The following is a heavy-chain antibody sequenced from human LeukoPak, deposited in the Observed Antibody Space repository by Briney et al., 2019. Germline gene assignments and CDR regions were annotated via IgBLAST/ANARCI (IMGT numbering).Heavy chain of an antibody. J-gene: IGHJ4*02. CDR2: MSYSGST. CDR3: ARDGRGGTPVLTYTDS. CDR1: GGSISSSSYY. D-gene: IGHD2-21*02. Sequence: SETLSLTCTVSGGSISSSSYYWGWIRQPPGKGLEWIGSMSYSGSTYYNPSLKSRVTISIDTSENQFSLKLSSATAADTAVYYCARDGRGGTPVLTYTDSWGQGTLVTVSS. V-gene: IGHV4-39*07.